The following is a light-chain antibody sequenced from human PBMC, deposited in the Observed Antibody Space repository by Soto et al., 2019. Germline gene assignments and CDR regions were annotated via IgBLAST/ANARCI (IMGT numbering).Light chain of an antibody. CDR3: QAGKT. J-gene: IGKJ2*01. CDR2: GAS. V-gene: IGKV3-15*01. Sequence: EIVMTQSPATLSVSPGERATLSCMASQSVSSNLAWYQQKPGQAPRLLIYGASTRATGIPARFSGSGSGTEFTLTISSLQSEDFAVYYCQAGKTFGQGTKLEIK. CDR1: QSVSSN.